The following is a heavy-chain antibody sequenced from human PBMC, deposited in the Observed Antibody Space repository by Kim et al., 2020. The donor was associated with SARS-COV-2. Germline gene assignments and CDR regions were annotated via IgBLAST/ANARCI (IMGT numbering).Heavy chain of an antibody. D-gene: IGHD3-16*01. V-gene: IGHV4-61*01. CDR3: ARVVHRGSFGGVMRYYYYGMDV. CDR2: IYYSGST. J-gene: IGHJ6*02. CDR1: GGSVSSGSYY. Sequence: SETLSLTCTVSGGSVSSGSYYWSWIRQPPGKGLEWIGYIYYSGSTNYNPSLKSRVTISVDTSKNQFSLKLSSVTAADTAVYYCARVVHRGSFGGVMRYYYYGMDVWGQGTTVTVSS.